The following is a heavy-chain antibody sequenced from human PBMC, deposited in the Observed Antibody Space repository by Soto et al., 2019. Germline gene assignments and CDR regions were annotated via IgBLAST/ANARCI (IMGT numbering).Heavy chain of an antibody. CDR1: GFTFGDYA. D-gene: IGHD2-15*01. CDR3: AKDRWHQSYYFDY. V-gene: IGHV3-49*03. J-gene: IGHJ4*02. CDR2: IRSKAYGGTT. Sequence: GGSLRLSCTASGFTFGDYAMSWFRQAPGKGLEWVGFIRSKAYGGTTEYAASVKGRFTISRDDSKSIAYLQMNSLKTEDTAVYYCAKDRWHQSYYFDYWGQGALVTVSS.